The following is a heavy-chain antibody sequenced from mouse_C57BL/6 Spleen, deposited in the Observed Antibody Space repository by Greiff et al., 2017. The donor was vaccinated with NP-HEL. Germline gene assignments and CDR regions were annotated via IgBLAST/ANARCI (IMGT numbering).Heavy chain of an antibody. CDR3: ARNRDYDYYAMDY. CDR1: GFSLTSYG. V-gene: IGHV2-2*01. D-gene: IGHD2-4*01. J-gene: IGHJ4*01. Sequence: VQWVESGPGLVQPSQSLSITCTVSGFSLTSYGVHWVRQSPGKGLEWLGVIWSGGSTDYNAAFISRLSISKDNSKSQVFFKMNSLQADDTAIYYCARNRDYDYYAMDYWGQGTSVTVSS. CDR2: IWSGGST.